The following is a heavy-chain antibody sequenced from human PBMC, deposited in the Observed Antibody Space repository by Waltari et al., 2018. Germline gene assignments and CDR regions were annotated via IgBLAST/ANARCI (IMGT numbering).Heavy chain of an antibody. CDR3: ARGDYGMDV. CDR2: INAGNGNT. J-gene: IGHJ6*02. V-gene: IGHV1-3*01. CDR1: GYPFTSYA. Sequence: QVQLVQSGAEVKKPGASVKVSCKASGYPFTSYAMHWVRQAPGQRLEWMGWINAGNGNTKYSQKFQGRVTITRDTSASTAYMELSSLRSEDTAVYYCARGDYGMDVWGQGTTVTVSS.